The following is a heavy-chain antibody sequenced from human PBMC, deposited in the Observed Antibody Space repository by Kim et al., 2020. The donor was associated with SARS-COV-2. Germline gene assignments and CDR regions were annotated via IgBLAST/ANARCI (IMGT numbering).Heavy chain of an antibody. D-gene: IGHD2-15*01. CDR3: AKGTLGYCSGGTCYPFD. CDR2: ITGSGGVT. CDR1: GFTFSSYA. J-gene: IGHJ4*01. V-gene: IGHV3-23*01. Sequence: GGSLILSCAASGFTFSSYAMTWVRQAPGKGLERVSGITGSGGVTYYADSVKGRFTISRDNAKNTLYLQMNSLRAEDTALYYCAKGTLGYCSGGTCYPFD.